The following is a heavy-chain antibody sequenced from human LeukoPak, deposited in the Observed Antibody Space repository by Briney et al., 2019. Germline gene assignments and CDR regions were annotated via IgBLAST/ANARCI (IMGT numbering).Heavy chain of an antibody. J-gene: IGHJ4*02. Sequence: SETLSLTCTVSGGSISSGGYYWSWIRQHAGKGLEWIGYIYYSGSTYYNPSLKSRVTISVDTSKNQFSLKLSSVTAADTGMHFCARVGFAAAGEGYYFDYWGQGTLVTVSS. CDR1: GGSISSGGYY. CDR3: ARVGFAAAGEGYYFDY. CDR2: IYYSGST. V-gene: IGHV4-31*03. D-gene: IGHD6-13*01.